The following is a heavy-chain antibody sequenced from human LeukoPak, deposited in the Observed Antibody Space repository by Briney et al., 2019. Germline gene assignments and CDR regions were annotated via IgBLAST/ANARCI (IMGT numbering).Heavy chain of an antibody. Sequence: KSSETLSLTCTVSGGSISSYYWGWIRQPPGKGLEWIGYIYYSGSTNYNPSLKSRVTISVDTSKNQFSLKLSSVTAADTAVYYCARMENSGYDFDYWGQGTLVTVSS. J-gene: IGHJ4*02. CDR1: GGSISSYY. V-gene: IGHV4-59*01. CDR2: IYYSGST. CDR3: ARMENSGYDFDY. D-gene: IGHD5-12*01.